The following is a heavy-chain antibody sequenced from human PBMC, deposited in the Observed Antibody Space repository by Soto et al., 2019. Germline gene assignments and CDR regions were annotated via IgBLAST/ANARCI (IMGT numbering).Heavy chain of an antibody. CDR1: GFTFSSYS. V-gene: IGHV3-21*01. D-gene: IGHD6-13*01. CDR2: ISSSSSYI. CDR3: ARDQGSSWYLDAFDI. Sequence: PGGSLRLSCAASGFTFSSYSMNWVRQAPGKGLEWVSSISSSSSYIYYADSVKGRFTISRDNAKNSLYLQMNSLRAEDTAVYYCARDQGSSWYLDAFDIWGQGTMVTVSS. J-gene: IGHJ3*02.